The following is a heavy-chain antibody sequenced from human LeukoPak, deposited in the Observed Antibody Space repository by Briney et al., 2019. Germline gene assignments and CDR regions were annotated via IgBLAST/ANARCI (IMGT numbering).Heavy chain of an antibody. CDR3: ARDRGAAAGTRYFDY. V-gene: IGHV1-69*05. CDR1: GGTFSSYD. J-gene: IGHJ4*02. CDR2: IIPIFGTA. Sequence: SVKVSCKASGGTFSSYDISWVLQAPGQGLEWMGRIIPIFGTANYAQKFQGRVTITTDESTSTAYMGLSSLRSEDTAVYYCARDRGAAAGTRYFDYWGQGTLVTVSS. D-gene: IGHD6-13*01.